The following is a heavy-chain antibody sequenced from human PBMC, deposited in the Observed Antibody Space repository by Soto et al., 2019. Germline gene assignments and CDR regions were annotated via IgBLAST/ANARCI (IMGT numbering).Heavy chain of an antibody. J-gene: IGHJ3*02. Sequence: GGSLRISWAASGFTFSSYAMHWVRQAPGKGLEWVAVRSYDGTNKYYADSVKGRFTISRVNSKNALYLQMNSLRAEDTAVYYCARGDPYYGSGSYAFDIWGQGTMVTVSS. CDR1: GFTFSSYA. CDR2: RSYDGTNK. D-gene: IGHD3-10*01. CDR3: ARGDPYYGSGSYAFDI. V-gene: IGHV3-30*04.